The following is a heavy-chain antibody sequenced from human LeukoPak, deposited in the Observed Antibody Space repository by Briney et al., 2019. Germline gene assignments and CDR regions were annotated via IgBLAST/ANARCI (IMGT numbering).Heavy chain of an antibody. CDR1: GGSISSTNW. Sequence: SGTLSLTSAVSGGSISSTNWWSWVRQPPGKGLGWIGAIYHSGSTNYNPSLRSRVTISVAKSKNHFSLKLSSVTAEDTAVYYCARTAKYSSGWHAYNYYMDVWGKGTTVTVSS. CDR2: IYHSGST. J-gene: IGHJ6*03. CDR3: ARTAKYSSGWHAYNYYMDV. D-gene: IGHD6-19*01. V-gene: IGHV4-4*02.